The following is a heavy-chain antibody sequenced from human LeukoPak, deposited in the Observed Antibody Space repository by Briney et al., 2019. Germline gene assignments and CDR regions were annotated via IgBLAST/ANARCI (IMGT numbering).Heavy chain of an antibody. J-gene: IGHJ5*02. V-gene: IGHV1-18*01. CDR3: ARHQKDHCSGGSCYWFDP. CDR1: GYTFTSYG. D-gene: IGHD2-15*01. Sequence: ASVKVSCKASGYTFTSYGISWVRQAPGQGLEWMGWISAYNGNTNYAQKLQGRVTMTTDTSTSTAYMELRSLRSDDTAVYYCARHQKDHCSGGSCYWFDPWGQGTLVTVSS. CDR2: ISAYNGNT.